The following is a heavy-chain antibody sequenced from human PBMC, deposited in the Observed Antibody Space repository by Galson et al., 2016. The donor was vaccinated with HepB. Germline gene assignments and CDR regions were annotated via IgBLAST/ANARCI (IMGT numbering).Heavy chain of an antibody. D-gene: IGHD5-24*01. CDR1: GFSLRSNDVG. J-gene: IGHJ2*01. CDR2: IYWDGEK. V-gene: IGHV2-5*02. CDR3: ARRPGRGDGSAFDL. Sequence: PALVKPTQTLTLTCTLSGFSLRSNDVGVAWARQAPGKALEWLTIIYWDGEKKYIPSLRGRLTITEDTSKNQVVLTLTNVDSLDTGTYYCARRPGRGDGSAFDLWGRGTLVTV.